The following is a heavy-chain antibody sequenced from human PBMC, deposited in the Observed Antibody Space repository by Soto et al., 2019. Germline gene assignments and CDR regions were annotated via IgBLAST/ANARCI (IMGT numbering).Heavy chain of an antibody. CDR3: ARGLECRGYCLDKPTWFAP. D-gene: IGHD2-15*01. J-gene: IGHJ5*02. V-gene: IGHV1-69*06. Sequence: GASVKVSCKASGGTFSTYTFSWVRQAPGQGLEWMGRIIPIFDTPYYAQKFQGRVTITADKSTSTVYMELSSLRSDDTAVYFCARGLECRGYCLDKPTWFAPWGQGTLVTVSS. CDR2: IIPIFDTP. CDR1: GGTFSTYT.